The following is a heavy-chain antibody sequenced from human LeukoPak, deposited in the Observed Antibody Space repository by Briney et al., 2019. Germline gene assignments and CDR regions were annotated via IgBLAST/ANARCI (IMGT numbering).Heavy chain of an antibody. Sequence: GGSLRLSCAASGSTFSSYAMSWVRQAPGKGLEWVSAISGSGGSTYYADSVKGRFTISRDNSKNTLYLQMNSLRAEDTAVYYCAKEPIFGVVIIYFDYRGQGTLVTVSS. J-gene: IGHJ4*02. CDR2: ISGSGGST. V-gene: IGHV3-23*01. D-gene: IGHD3-3*01. CDR3: AKEPIFGVVIIYFDY. CDR1: GSTFSSYA.